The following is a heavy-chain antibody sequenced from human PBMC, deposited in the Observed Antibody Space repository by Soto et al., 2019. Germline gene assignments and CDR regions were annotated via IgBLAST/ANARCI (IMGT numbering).Heavy chain of an antibody. CDR2: IIPIFGTA. D-gene: IGHD2-15*01. CDR3: ARSQGGSSSLAIYYYYYYGMDV. V-gene: IGHV1-69*01. Sequence: QVQLVQSGAEVKKPGSSVKVSCKAPGGTFSSYAISWVRQAPGQGLEWMGGIIPIFGTANYAQKLQGRVTITADESTSTGYMELSSLRSEDTAVYYCARSQGGSSSLAIYYYYYYGMDVWGQGTTVTVSS. CDR1: GGTFSSYA. J-gene: IGHJ6*02.